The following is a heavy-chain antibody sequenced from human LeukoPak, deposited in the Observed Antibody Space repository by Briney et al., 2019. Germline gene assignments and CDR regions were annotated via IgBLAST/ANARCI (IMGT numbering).Heavy chain of an antibody. CDR1: GYTFTSYY. J-gene: IGHJ3*02. CDR2: INPSGGST. D-gene: IGHD2-21*01. Sequence: ASVKVSCKASGYTFTSYYMHWVRQAPGQGLEWMGIINPSGGSTSYAQKFQGRVTMTRDTSTSTVYMELSSLRPEDTAVYYCARVHGQSGDCHAFDIWGQGTMVTVSS. V-gene: IGHV1-46*01. CDR3: ARVHGQSGDCHAFDI.